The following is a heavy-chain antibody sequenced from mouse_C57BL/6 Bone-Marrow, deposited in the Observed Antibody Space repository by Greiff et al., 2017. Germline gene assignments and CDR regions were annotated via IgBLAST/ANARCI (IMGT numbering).Heavy chain of an antibody. J-gene: IGHJ2*01. CDR1: GYTFTSYG. Sequence: QVQLQQSGAELARPGASVKLSCKASGYTFTSYGISWVKQRTGQGLEWIGEIYPRSGNTYYNEKFKGKATLTADKSSSTAYMALRSLTSEDSAVYFCAREDYYGNYRYYFDYWGQGTTLTVSS. CDR3: AREDYYGNYRYYFDY. D-gene: IGHD2-1*01. V-gene: IGHV1-81*01. CDR2: IYPRSGNT.